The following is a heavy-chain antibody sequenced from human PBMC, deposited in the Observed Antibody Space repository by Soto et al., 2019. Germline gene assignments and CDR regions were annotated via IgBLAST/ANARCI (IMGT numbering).Heavy chain of an antibody. D-gene: IGHD4-17*01. CDR1: GASMFDNN. Sequence: PSETLSLTCTVSGASMFDNNWAWIRQPPGKGLEWIGYVYHTGSTSYNPSLRSRVKISVETSKNQFSLKLASVTAVDTAEYFCAREVPSTVTSYFDSWGQGTLVTVSS. J-gene: IGHJ4*02. CDR3: AREVPSTVTSYFDS. CDR2: VYHTGST. V-gene: IGHV4-59*01.